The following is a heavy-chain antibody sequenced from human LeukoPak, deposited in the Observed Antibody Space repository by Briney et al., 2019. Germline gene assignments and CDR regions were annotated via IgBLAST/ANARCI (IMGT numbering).Heavy chain of an antibody. V-gene: IGHV1-46*01. J-gene: IGHJ3*02. Sequence: ASVKVSCKASGYTFTSYYMHWLRQAPGQGLEWMGIINPSGGSTSYAQKFQGRVTMTRDTSTSTVYMELSSLRSEDTAVYYCAREGRRAIAARPDAFDIWGQGTMVTVSS. CDR3: AREGRRAIAARPDAFDI. D-gene: IGHD6-6*01. CDR2: INPSGGST. CDR1: GYTFTSYY.